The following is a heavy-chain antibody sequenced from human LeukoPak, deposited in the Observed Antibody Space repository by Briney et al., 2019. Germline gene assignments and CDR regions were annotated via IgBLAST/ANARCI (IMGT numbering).Heavy chain of an antibody. CDR2: IYYSGSN. V-gene: IGHV4-59*01. CDR1: GVSISSYY. Sequence: SETLSLTCTVSGVSISSYYWSWLRQPPGKGLEWIGYIYYSGSNNYNPSRKSRVTISVDQSKNQFALQISSLTAEDTAGYYCARSDRQLFDYWGQGTRAPVSS. CDR3: ARSDRQLFDY. D-gene: IGHD2-21*02. J-gene: IGHJ4*02.